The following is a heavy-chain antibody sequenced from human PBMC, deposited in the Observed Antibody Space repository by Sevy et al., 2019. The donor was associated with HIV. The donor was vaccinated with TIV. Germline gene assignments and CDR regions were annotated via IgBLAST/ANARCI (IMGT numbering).Heavy chain of an antibody. CDR1: GASVSSANDY. D-gene: IGHD3-9*01. CDR2: VFYFGNT. Sequence: SDTLSLTCSVSGASVSSANDYWSWIRQPPGKGLEWIGYVFYFGNTNYNPSLKSRATISLDTSKKQFSLKLTSVTAADTVIYYCARDQYYDILTGLYAMDVWGQGTTVTVSS. J-gene: IGHJ6*02. V-gene: IGHV4-61*01. CDR3: ARDQYYDILTGLYAMDV.